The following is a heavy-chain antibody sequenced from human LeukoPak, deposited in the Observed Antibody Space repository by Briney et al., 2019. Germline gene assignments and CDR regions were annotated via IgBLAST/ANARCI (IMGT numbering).Heavy chain of an antibody. CDR2: ISAYNGNT. CDR3: ARSTTPDYDILTGYYLGNARNAFDV. V-gene: IGHV1-18*01. Sequence: ASVKVSCKASGYTFTSYGISWVRQAPGQGPEWMGWISAYNGNTNYAQKLQGRVTMTTDTSTSTAYMELRSLRSDDTAVYYCARSTTPDYDILTGYYLGNARNAFDVWGQGAMVTVSS. D-gene: IGHD3-9*01. J-gene: IGHJ3*01. CDR1: GYTFTSYG.